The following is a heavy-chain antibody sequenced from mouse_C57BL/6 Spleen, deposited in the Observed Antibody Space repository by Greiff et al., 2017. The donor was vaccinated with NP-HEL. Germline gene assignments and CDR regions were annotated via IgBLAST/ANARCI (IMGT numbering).Heavy chain of an antibody. Sequence: VKVVESGEGLVKPGGSLTLSCAASGFTFSSYAMSWVRQTPEKRLEWVAYISSGGDYIYYADTVKGRFTISRDNARNTLYLQMSSLKSEDTAMYYCTRGGETFFDYWGQGTTLTVSS. V-gene: IGHV5-9-1*02. CDR2: ISSGGDYI. J-gene: IGHJ2*01. CDR1: GFTFSSYA. CDR3: TRGGETFFDY.